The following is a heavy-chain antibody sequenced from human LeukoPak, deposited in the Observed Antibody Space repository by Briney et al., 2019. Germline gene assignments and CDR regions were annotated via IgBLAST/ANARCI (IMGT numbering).Heavy chain of an antibody. D-gene: IGHD7-27*01. Sequence: SETLSLTCAVYGGSFSGYNWSWLRQPPGKGLEWIGEINHSGITKYNPSLKSRVTISVDMSKIQFSLKLSSVAAADTAVYYCARLPQLTADAGVNYWGQGTLVTVSS. J-gene: IGHJ4*02. CDR2: INHSGIT. V-gene: IGHV4-34*01. CDR3: ARLPQLTADAGVNY. CDR1: GGSFSGYN.